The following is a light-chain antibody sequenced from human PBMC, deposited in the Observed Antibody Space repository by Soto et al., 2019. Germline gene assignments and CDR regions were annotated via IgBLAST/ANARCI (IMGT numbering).Light chain of an antibody. Sequence: EIVMTQSPATLSVSPGERATHSCRASQSISSNLAWYQQKPGQAPRLLIYGASTRATGIPASFSGSGSGTEFTLTISSLQSEDFAVYYCQQYNSWPRTFGQGTKV. J-gene: IGKJ1*01. CDR1: QSISSN. V-gene: IGKV3-15*01. CDR2: GAS. CDR3: QQYNSWPRT.